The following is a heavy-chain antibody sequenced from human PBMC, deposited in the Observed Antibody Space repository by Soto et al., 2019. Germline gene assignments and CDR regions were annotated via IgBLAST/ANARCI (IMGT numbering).Heavy chain of an antibody. D-gene: IGHD3-22*01. CDR3: LCLSGSVDY. Sequence: QVQLVESGGGVVQPGRSLRLSCAASGFTFSSYGMHWVRQAPGKGLEWVAVISYDGSNKYYADSVKGRFTISRDNSKNTLYLQMNSLRAEDTAVYYCLCLSGSVDYWGQGTLVTVSS. J-gene: IGHJ4*02. CDR2: ISYDGSNK. V-gene: IGHV3-30*03. CDR1: GFTFSSYG.